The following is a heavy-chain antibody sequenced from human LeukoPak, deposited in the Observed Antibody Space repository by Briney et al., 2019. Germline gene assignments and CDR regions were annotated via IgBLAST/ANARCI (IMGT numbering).Heavy chain of an antibody. Sequence: PGESLKISCKGSGYSFTSYWIGWVRQMAGKGLEWMGIVYPGDSDTRYSPSFQGQVTISADKSISTAYLQWSSLKASDTAMYYCARRVVAAALKDAFDIWGQGTMVTVSS. D-gene: IGHD6-13*01. CDR1: GYSFTSYW. CDR2: VYPGDSDT. V-gene: IGHV5-51*01. CDR3: ARRVVAAALKDAFDI. J-gene: IGHJ3*02.